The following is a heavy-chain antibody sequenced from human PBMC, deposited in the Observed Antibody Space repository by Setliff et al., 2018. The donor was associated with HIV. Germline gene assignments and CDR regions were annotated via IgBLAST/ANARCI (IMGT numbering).Heavy chain of an antibody. D-gene: IGHD5-18*01. Sequence: SETLSLTCSVSGYSISRGYYWGWIRQPPGKGLEWIGSIHQSGSTYYNSSLKSRVTMSVDTSKNKFSLKLSSVTAADTAVYHCARDLGSAYSYAQGRFDPWGQGTLVTVSS. CDR2: IHQSGST. J-gene: IGHJ5*02. CDR3: ARDLGSAYSYAQGRFDP. V-gene: IGHV4-38-2*02. CDR1: GYSISRGYY.